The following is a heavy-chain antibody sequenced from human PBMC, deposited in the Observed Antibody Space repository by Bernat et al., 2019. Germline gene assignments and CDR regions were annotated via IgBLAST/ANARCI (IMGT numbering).Heavy chain of an antibody. V-gene: IGHV3-15*01. CDR3: TTVSTGSLTY. D-gene: IGHD3-9*01. Sequence: EVQLVESGGGLIQPGGSLRLSCAASGFTVSSNYMSWVRQAPGKGLEWVGRIKSKADGGTTDYAAPVKGRFAISRDDSKNTLYLQVDSLKTEDTAVYYCTTVSTGSLTYWGRGTLVTVFS. CDR2: IKSKADGGTT. J-gene: IGHJ4*02. CDR1: GFTVSSNY.